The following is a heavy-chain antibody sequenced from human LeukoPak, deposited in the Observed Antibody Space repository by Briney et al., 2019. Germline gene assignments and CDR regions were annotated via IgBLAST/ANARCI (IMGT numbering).Heavy chain of an antibody. J-gene: IGHJ3*02. V-gene: IGHV3-23*01. Sequence: PGGSLRLSCAASGFTFSSYAKNWVRQAPGKGLGWVSAISGSGGSTYYADSVKGRFTISRDNSKNTLYLQMNSLRAEDTAVYYCAKVVPGIGLVGLGAFDIWGQGTMVTVSS. CDR3: AKVVPGIGLVGLGAFDI. CDR1: GFTFSSYA. CDR2: ISGSGGST. D-gene: IGHD2-8*02.